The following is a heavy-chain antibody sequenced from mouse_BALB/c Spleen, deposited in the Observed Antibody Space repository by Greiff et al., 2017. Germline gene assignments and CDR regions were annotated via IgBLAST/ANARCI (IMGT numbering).Heavy chain of an antibody. CDR2: IDPANGNT. J-gene: IGHJ4*01. Sequence: EVQLVESGAELVKPGASVKLSCTASGFNIKDTYMHWVKQRPEQGLEWIGRIDPANGNTKYDPKFQGKATITADTSSNTAYLQLSSLTSEDTAVYYCCNYGSMDYWGQGTSVTVSS. CDR1: GFNIKDTY. V-gene: IGHV14-3*02. D-gene: IGHD2-1*01. CDR3: CNYGSMDY.